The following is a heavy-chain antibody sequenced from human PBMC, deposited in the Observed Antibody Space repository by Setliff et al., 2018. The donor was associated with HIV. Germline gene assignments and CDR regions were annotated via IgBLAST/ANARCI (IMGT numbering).Heavy chain of an antibody. Sequence: SETLSLTCAVYGGSFSGYYWSWIRQPPGKGLEWIGEINHSGSTKYNPSLKSRVTISVDTSKNQFSLKLSPVTAADTAVYYCARGTAYYNFWSGYSQDYYYYMDVWGKGTTVTVSS. CDR1: GGSFSGYY. J-gene: IGHJ6*03. V-gene: IGHV4-34*01. D-gene: IGHD3-3*01. CDR2: INHSGST. CDR3: ARGTAYYNFWSGYSQDYYYYMDV.